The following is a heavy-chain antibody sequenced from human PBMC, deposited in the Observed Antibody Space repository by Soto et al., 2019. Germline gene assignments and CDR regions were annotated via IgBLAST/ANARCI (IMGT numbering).Heavy chain of an antibody. CDR1: GFTFSSYA. CDR2: ISYDGSNK. Sequence: QVQLVQSGGGVVQPGRSLGLSCAASGFTFSSYAMHWVHQAPGKGLEWVAVISYDGSNKYYADSVKGRFTISRDNSKNTLYLQMNSLRAEDTAVYYCARPPVDSYALFDYWGQGTLVTVSS. J-gene: IGHJ4*02. D-gene: IGHD2-2*01. CDR3: ARPPVDSYALFDY. V-gene: IGHV3-30-3*01.